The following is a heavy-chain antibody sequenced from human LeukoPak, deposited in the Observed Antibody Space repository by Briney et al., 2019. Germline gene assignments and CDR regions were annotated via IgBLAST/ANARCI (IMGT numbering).Heavy chain of an antibody. CDR3: AIATAGTYYWNFDY. Sequence: GESLKISCKGSRYSFTNYWIIWVRQVPGKGLEWMGRIDPSDSYTNYSPSFQGHVTISADKSISTAYRQWSGLKASDTAMYYCAIATAGTYYWNFDYWGQGTLVTVSS. V-gene: IGHV5-10-1*01. CDR1: RYSFTNYW. CDR2: IDPSDSYT. J-gene: IGHJ4*02. D-gene: IGHD1-26*01.